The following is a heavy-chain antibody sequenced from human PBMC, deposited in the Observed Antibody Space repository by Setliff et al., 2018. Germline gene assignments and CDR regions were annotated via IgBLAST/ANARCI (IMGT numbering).Heavy chain of an antibody. V-gene: IGHV4-38-2*01. CDR1: GYSISSGYY. J-gene: IGHJ5*02. CDR3: ARLPSKRIHYNFWSGSYNWFDP. D-gene: IGHD3-3*01. CDR2: IYHSGST. Sequence: SETLSLTCAVSGYSISSGYYWGWIRQPPVKGLEWIGSIYHSGSTYYNPSLKSRVTISVDTSKNQFSLKLSSLTAADTAVYYCARLPSKRIHYNFWSGSYNWFDPWGQGTLVTVSS.